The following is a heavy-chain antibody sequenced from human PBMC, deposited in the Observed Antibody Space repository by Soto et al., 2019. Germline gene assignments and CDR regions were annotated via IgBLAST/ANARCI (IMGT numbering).Heavy chain of an antibody. CDR3: ARSYMVRGVANWFDP. V-gene: IGHV4-4*02. J-gene: IGHJ5*02. Sequence: QVQLQESGPGLVKPSGTLSLTCAVSGGSISSSNWWSWVRQPPGKGLEWIGEIYHSGSTNYNPSLKSRVTIAVDKSKHQFSRKLSSVTAADTAVYYCARSYMVRGVANWFDPWGQGTLVTVSS. D-gene: IGHD3-10*01. CDR2: IYHSGST. CDR1: GGSISSSNW.